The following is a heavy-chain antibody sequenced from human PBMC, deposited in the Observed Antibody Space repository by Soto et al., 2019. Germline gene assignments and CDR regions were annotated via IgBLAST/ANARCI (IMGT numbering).Heavy chain of an antibody. CDR2: IKPDGSEK. Sequence: PGGSLRLSCAASGFTFSSYWMSWVRQAPGKGLEWVANIKPDGSEKYYVDSVRGRFTISRDNVENSLNLQMNSLRAEDAALYYWARDEARPRGYWGKGTLVTVPS. V-gene: IGHV3-7*01. CDR3: ARDEARPRGY. J-gene: IGHJ4*02. D-gene: IGHD6-6*01. CDR1: GFTFSSYW.